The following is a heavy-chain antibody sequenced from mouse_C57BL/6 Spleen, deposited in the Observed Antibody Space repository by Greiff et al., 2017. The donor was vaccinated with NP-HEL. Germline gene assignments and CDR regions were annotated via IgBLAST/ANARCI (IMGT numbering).Heavy chain of an antibody. V-gene: IGHV1-61*01. CDR3: ARAGGNYFDD. D-gene: IGHD1-1*02. J-gene: IGHJ2*01. CDR1: GYTFTSYW. Sequence: VQLQQPGAELVRPGSSVKLSCKASGYTFTSYWMDWVKQRPGQGLEWIGNIYPSDSETPYNQKFKDKATLTVDKSSSTAYMQLSSLTSEDSAVYYCARAGGNYFDDWGQGTTLTVSS. CDR2: IYPSDSET.